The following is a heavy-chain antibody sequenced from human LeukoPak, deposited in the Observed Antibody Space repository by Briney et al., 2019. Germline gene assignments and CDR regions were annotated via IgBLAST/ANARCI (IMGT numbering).Heavy chain of an antibody. Sequence: GGSLRLSCAASGFTFSNSWMSWVRQAPGKGLEWEANIKEDGSDKYYVDSVKGRFTISRDNARNSLYLQMNSLRADDTAMYYCARDWGHFDYWGQGTLVTVSS. V-gene: IGHV3-7*01. CDR2: IKEDGSDK. J-gene: IGHJ4*02. CDR3: ARDWGHFDY. CDR1: GFTFSNSW. D-gene: IGHD3-16*01.